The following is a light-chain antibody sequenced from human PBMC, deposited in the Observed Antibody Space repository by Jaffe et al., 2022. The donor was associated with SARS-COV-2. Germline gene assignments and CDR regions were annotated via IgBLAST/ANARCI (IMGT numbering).Light chain of an antibody. CDR2: GNN. V-gene: IGLV1-40*01. CDR1: SSNVGAGYD. J-gene: IGLJ3*02. CDR3: QSYDSSLSGWV. Sequence: QSVLTQPPSVSGAPRQRVTISCTGTSSNVGAGYDVHWYQHLPGTAPKLLIYGNNNRPSGVPDRFSGSKSGTSASLAITGLQTEDEADYYCQSYDSSLSGWVFGGGTKLTVL.